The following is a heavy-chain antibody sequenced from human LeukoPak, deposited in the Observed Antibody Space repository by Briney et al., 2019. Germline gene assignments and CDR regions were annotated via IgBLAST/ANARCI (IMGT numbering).Heavy chain of an antibody. V-gene: IGHV4-38-2*02. CDR2: IYHSGST. Sequence: SSETLSLTCTVSGYSISSGYYWGWIRQPPGKGLEWIGSIYHSGSTYYNPSLKSRVTISVDTSKNQFSLKLSSVTAADTAVYYCARGGFDLYDSSGYSYYFDYWGQGILVTVSS. CDR1: GYSISSGYY. J-gene: IGHJ4*02. CDR3: ARGGFDLYDSSGYSYYFDY. D-gene: IGHD3-22*01.